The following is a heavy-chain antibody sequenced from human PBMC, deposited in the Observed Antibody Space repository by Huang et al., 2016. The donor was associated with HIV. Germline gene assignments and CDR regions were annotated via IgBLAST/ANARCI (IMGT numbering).Heavy chain of an antibody. J-gene: IGHJ4*02. D-gene: IGHD3-22*01. Sequence: QVQLQQWGAGLLKPSETLSLSCAVYGGSFRGYYWSWLRQPPGQGVGWIGEIDNDGNTNYNPSRKSGGTMSVDTSKNQFSLRLSSMTAADTAVFYCARAKNYYDSGGYYYVLDYWGQGTLVIVSS. V-gene: IGHV4-34*02. CDR2: IDNDGNT. CDR3: ARAKNYYDSGGYYYVLDY. CDR1: GGSFRGYY.